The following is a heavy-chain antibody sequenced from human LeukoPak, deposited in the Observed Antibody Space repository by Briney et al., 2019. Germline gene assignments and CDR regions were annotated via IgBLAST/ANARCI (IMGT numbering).Heavy chain of an antibody. CDR1: GFTFGNYA. D-gene: IGHD1-26*01. J-gene: IGHJ4*02. CDR3: AKDLRAATYYFDY. Sequence: GGSLRLSCVTSGFTFGNYAMHWVRQAPGKGLEWVSGISWNSGSIGYADSVKGRFTISRDNAKSSVYLQMNSLRAEGTAFYYCAKDLRAATYYFDYWGQGTLVTVSS. CDR2: ISWNSGSI. V-gene: IGHV3-9*01.